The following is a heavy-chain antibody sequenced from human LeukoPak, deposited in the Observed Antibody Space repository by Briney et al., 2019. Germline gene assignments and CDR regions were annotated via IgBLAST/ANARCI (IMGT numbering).Heavy chain of an antibody. V-gene: IGHV4-39*01. J-gene: IGHJ4*02. D-gene: IGHD6-19*01. CDR1: GGNISTNSIN. Sequence: SETLSLSCAASGGNISTNSINWGCVAQPPGLEWVWPVSLYYSGTTYYNACVKSRVTISVDTSKNQFSLKLSSLTAADTAVYYCARQWLVSPLFDYWGQGNLVTVS. CDR3: ARQWLVSPLFDY. CDR2: LYYSGTT.